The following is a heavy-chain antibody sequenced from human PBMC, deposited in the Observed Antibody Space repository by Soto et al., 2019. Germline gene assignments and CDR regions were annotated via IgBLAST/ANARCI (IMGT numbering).Heavy chain of an antibody. Sequence: ASETLSLTCAVYGGSFSGYYWSWIRQPPGKGLEWIGEINHSGSTNYNPSLKSRVTISVDTSKNQFSLKLSSVTAADTAVYYCARGAIFGVVNTYYYYGMDVWGQGTTVTVSS. CDR1: GGSFSGYY. CDR3: ARGAIFGVVNTYYYYGMDV. D-gene: IGHD3-3*01. V-gene: IGHV4-34*01. CDR2: INHSGST. J-gene: IGHJ6*02.